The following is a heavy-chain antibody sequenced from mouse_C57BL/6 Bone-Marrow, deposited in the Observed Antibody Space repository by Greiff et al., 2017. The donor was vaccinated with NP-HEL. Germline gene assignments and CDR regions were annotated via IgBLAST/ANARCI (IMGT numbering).Heavy chain of an antibody. CDR2: IDPEDGDT. D-gene: IGHD1-1*01. CDR3: TTNYGAMDY. Sequence: VQLQQSGAELVRPGASVTLSCTASGFNIKDYYMHWVKQRPEQGLEWIGRIDPEDGDTEYAPKFQGKATMTADTSSNPAYLQLSSLTSEDTAVYYCTTNYGAMDYWGQGTSVTVSS. V-gene: IGHV14-1*01. CDR1: GFNIKDYY. J-gene: IGHJ4*01.